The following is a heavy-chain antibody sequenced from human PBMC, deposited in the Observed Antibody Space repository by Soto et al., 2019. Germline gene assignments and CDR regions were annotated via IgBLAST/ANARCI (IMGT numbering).Heavy chain of an antibody. CDR2: IIHIFGTA. Sequence: QVQLVQSGAEVKKPGSSVKVSCKASGGTFSSYAISWVRQAPGQGLEWMGGIIHIFGTANYAQKFQGRVTITADESTSTAYMELSSLRSEDTAVYYCARAPRDFDWLFPPYYFDYWGQGTLVTVSS. CDR3: ARAPRDFDWLFPPYYFDY. V-gene: IGHV1-69*01. CDR1: GGTFSSYA. J-gene: IGHJ4*02. D-gene: IGHD3-9*01.